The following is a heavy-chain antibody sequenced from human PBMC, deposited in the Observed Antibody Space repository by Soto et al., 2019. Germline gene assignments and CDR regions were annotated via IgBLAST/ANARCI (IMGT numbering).Heavy chain of an antibody. CDR3: AKGSGSGYGTPAES. J-gene: IGHJ5*02. V-gene: IGHV3-23*01. D-gene: IGHD2-15*01. CDR1: GFTLSNHA. CDR2: LSGSGAGK. Sequence: LRLSCAASGFTLSNHAMSWVRQAPGKGLEWVSTLSGSGAGKYYADSVKGRFTISRDTSQNTPYLQMNSLRAEDTAVYYCAKGSGSGYGTPAESWGQGTLVTVSS.